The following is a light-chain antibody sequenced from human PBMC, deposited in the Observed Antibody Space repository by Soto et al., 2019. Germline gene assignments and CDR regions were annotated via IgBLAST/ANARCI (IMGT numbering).Light chain of an antibody. V-gene: IGLV2-14*01. CDR1: SSDVGGYNY. J-gene: IGLJ1*01. CDR2: EVS. Sequence: QSVLTQPASVSGSPGQSITISCTGTSSDVGGYNYVSWYQQHPGKAPKLMIYEVSNRPSGVSDRFSGSKSGNTASLTISGLQAEDDADYYCTSYTSSSTPVFGTGTKGTVL. CDR3: TSYTSSSTPV.